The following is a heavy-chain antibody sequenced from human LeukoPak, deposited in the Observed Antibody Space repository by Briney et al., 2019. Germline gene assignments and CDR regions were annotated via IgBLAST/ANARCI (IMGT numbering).Heavy chain of an antibody. CDR2: IRYDGSNK. CDR3: AKDQGDYYDSSGYYYGFDY. D-gene: IGHD3-22*01. J-gene: IGHJ4*02. Sequence: GGSLRLSCAASGFTFSSYGMHWVRQAPGKGLEWVAFIRYDGSNKYYADSVKGRFTISRDNSKNTLYLQMNSLRAEDTAVYYCAKDQGDYYDSSGYYYGFDYWGQGTLGTVSS. V-gene: IGHV3-30*02. CDR1: GFTFSSYG.